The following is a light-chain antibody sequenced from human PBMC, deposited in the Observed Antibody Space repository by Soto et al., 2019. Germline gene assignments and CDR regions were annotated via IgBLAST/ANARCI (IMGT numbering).Light chain of an antibody. CDR1: QSISNW. Sequence: IHRTKSPSTLPASVGDRVTITCRASQSISNWLAWYQQKPGKAPNLLIYDASSLQSGVPSRFSGSGFGTELTLTISSLQTDDFANYYCQQYNSYFMWTFGQGTKVDI. CDR2: DAS. CDR3: QQYNSYFMWT. V-gene: IGKV1-5*01. J-gene: IGKJ1*01.